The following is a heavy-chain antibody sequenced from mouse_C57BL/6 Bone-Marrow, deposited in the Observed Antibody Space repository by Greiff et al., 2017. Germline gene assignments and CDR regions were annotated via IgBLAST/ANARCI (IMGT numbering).Heavy chain of an antibody. CDR3: ARGQLRPLDY. V-gene: IGHV1-55*01. CDR1: GYTFTSYW. Sequence: VQLQQPGAELVKPGASVKMSCKASGYTFTSYWITWVKQRPGQGLEWIGDIYPGSGSTNYNEKFKDKATLTADKSSSTAYMQLSSLTYEDSAVYYCARGQLRPLDYWGQGTTLTVSS. J-gene: IGHJ2*01. D-gene: IGHD3-2*02. CDR2: IYPGSGST.